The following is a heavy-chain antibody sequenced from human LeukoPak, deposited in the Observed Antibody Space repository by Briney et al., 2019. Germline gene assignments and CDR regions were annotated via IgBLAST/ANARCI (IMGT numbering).Heavy chain of an antibody. D-gene: IGHD5-12*01. CDR3: AREVEATMAVVWFDP. Sequence: GASVKVSCKASGYTFTGYYMHWVRQAPGQGLEWMGRINPNSGGTNYAQKFQGRVTMTRDTSISTAYMELSRLRSDDTAVYYCAREVEATMAVVWFDPWGQGTLVTVSS. CDR1: GYTFTGYY. V-gene: IGHV1-2*06. CDR2: INPNSGGT. J-gene: IGHJ5*02.